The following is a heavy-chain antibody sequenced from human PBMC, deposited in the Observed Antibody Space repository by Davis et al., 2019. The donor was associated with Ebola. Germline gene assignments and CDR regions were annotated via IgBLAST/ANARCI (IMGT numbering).Heavy chain of an antibody. CDR2: ISYEGSNK. Sequence: PGGSLRLSCSVSGFTFSSYGMHWVRQAPGKGLEWVALISYEGSNKYFADSVKGRFTISRDNFKNIMYLQMTSLRPDDTAVYYCAKPMAVLGGSYYRMPHFDNWGQGTLVTVSS. CDR3: AKPMAVLGGSYYRMPHFDN. CDR1: GFTFSSYG. D-gene: IGHD3-22*01. J-gene: IGHJ4*02. V-gene: IGHV3-30*18.